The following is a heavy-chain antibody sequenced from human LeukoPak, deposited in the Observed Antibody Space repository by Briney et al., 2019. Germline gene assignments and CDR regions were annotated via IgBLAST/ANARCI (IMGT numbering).Heavy chain of an antibody. Sequence: WETLSLTCTVSGGSISSHYWSWFRQTPGERPEWIAFIYYSGKTNYNPSLKGRVTISIDSSKNQFSLKLSSVTAADTAIYYCARGTGFYDSSGHYYWGYFDSWGQGTLVPVSS. D-gene: IGHD3-22*01. V-gene: IGHV4-59*11. J-gene: IGHJ4*02. CDR2: IYYSGKT. CDR3: ARGTGFYDSSGHYYWGYFDS. CDR1: GGSISSHY.